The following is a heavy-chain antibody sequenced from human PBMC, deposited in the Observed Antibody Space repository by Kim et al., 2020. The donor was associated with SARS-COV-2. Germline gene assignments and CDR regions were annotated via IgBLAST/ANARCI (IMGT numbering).Heavy chain of an antibody. CDR1: GGTFSSYA. D-gene: IGHD5-12*01. V-gene: IGHV1-69*13. Sequence: SVKVSCKASGGTFSSYAISWVRQAPGQGLEWMGGIIPIFGTANYAQKFQGRVTITADESTSTAYMELSSLRSEDTAVYYCARDRVATILPTPYYYYGMDVWGQGTTVTVSS. CDR2: IIPIFGTA. J-gene: IGHJ6*02. CDR3: ARDRVATILPTPYYYYGMDV.